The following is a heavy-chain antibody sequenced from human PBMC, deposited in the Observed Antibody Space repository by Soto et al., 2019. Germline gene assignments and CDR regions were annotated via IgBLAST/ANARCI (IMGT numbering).Heavy chain of an antibody. CDR2: IIPIFGTA. CDR1: GGTFRSYA. V-gene: IGHV1-69*13. D-gene: IGHD1-1*01. J-gene: IGHJ6*02. Sequence: SVKVSCKASGGTFRSYAISWVRQAPGQGLEWMGGIIPIFGTANYAQKFQGRVTITADESTSTAYMELSSLRSEDTAVYYCARNGRTGTLYYSGMDVWGQGTTVTVSS. CDR3: ARNGRTGTLYYSGMDV.